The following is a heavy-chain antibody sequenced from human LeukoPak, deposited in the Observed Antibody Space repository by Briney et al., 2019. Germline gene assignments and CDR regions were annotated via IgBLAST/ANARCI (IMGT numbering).Heavy chain of an antibody. Sequence: GSLRLSCAASGFTFSSYAMHWVRQAPGKGLEWVAVISYDGSNKYYADSVKGRFTISRDNSKNTLYLQMNSLRAEDTAVYYCVGYISWYYFDYWGQGTLVTVSS. J-gene: IGHJ4*02. CDR2: ISYDGSNK. V-gene: IGHV3-30*03. D-gene: IGHD6-13*01. CDR1: GFTFSSYA. CDR3: VGYISWYYFDY.